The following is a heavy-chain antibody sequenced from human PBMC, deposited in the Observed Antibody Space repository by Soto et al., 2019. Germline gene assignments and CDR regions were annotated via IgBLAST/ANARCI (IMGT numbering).Heavy chain of an antibody. CDR1: GGTFSSYA. CDR3: ARGVYYGDPTTTYYFDY. V-gene: IGHV1-69*13. Sequence: ASVKVSCKASGGTFSSYAISWVRQAPGQGLEWMGGIIPIFGTANYAQKFQGRVTITADESTSTAYMELSSLRSEDTAVYYCARGVYYGDPTTTYYFDYWGQGTLVTVSS. CDR2: IIPIFGTA. D-gene: IGHD4-17*01. J-gene: IGHJ4*02.